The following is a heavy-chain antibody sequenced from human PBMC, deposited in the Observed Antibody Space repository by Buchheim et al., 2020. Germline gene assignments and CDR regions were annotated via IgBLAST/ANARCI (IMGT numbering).Heavy chain of an antibody. D-gene: IGHD1-20*01. J-gene: IGHJ5*02. V-gene: IGHV4-61*03. CDR1: GGSVSSGSYF. Sequence: QVQLQESGPGLVKPSETLSLTCFVSGGSVSSGSYFWTWIRQSPGKGLEFIGHIQNSGSASYNPSLESRVSLSVDTSKNHFSLRLSSMTETDTAVYFCAGQYHWKGFGRWGQGIL. CDR3: AGQYHWKGFGR. CDR2: IQNSGSA.